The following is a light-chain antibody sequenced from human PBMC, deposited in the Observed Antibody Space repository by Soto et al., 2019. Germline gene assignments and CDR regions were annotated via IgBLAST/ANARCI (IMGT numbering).Light chain of an antibody. J-gene: IGLJ1*01. CDR2: EGS. CDR3: CSYAGSSTYV. CDR1: SSDVGSYNL. V-gene: IGLV2-23*01. Sequence: QSALTQPASVSGSPGQSITISCTGTSSDVGSYNLVSWYQQHPGKAPKLIIYEGSKRPSGVSNRFSGYKPGNTASLTISGLQAEDEADYYCCSYAGSSTYVFGTGTKGTVL.